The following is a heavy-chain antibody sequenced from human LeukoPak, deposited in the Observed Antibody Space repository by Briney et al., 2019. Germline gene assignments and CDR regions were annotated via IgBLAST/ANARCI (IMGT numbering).Heavy chain of an antibody. Sequence: SETLSLTCTVSGGSISSYYWSWGRQPPGKGRERIGYIYYSGSTNYNPSLRRRVTISVDTSKNQFSLKLSSVTAADTAVYYCARGGYYYGSGSYLDYWGQGTLVTVSS. V-gene: IGHV4-59*01. CDR1: GGSISSYY. D-gene: IGHD3-10*01. CDR3: ARGGYYYGSGSYLDY. CDR2: IYYSGST. J-gene: IGHJ4*02.